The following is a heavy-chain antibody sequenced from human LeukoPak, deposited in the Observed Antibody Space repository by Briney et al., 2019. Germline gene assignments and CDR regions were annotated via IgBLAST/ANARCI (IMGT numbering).Heavy chain of an antibody. J-gene: IGHJ4*02. CDR3: ARTVDYCSSTSCYSGLDY. D-gene: IGHD2-2*01. V-gene: IGHV3-30*04. CDR2: ISYDGSNK. Sequence: GGSLRLSCAASGFTFSSYAMHWVRQAPGKGLEWVAVISYDGSNKYYADSVKGRFTISRDNSKNTLYLQMNSLRAEDTAVYYCARTVDYCSSTSCYSGLDYWGQGTLVTVSS. CDR1: GFTFSSYA.